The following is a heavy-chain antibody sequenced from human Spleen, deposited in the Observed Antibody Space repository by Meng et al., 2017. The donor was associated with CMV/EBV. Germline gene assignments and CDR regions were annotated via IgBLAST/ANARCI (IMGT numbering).Heavy chain of an antibody. CDR1: GFPFSIYA. Sequence: GESLKISCAASGFPFSIYAMTWVRQAPGKGLEWVATIKQEGSEKYYVDSVKGRFTISRDNSKNTLYLQMNSLRAEDTAVYYCAKDLLAYCGGDCYDNWFDPWGQGTLVTVSS. D-gene: IGHD2-21*01. J-gene: IGHJ5*02. CDR3: AKDLLAYCGGDCYDNWFDP. CDR2: IKQEGSEK. V-gene: IGHV3-7*03.